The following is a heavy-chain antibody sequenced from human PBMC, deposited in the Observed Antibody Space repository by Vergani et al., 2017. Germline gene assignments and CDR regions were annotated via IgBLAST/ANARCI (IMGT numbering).Heavy chain of an antibody. V-gene: IGHV1-18*01. Sequence: QVQLVQSGAEVKKPGASVKVSCKASGYTFTSYGISWVRQAPGQGLEWMGWISAYNGNTNYAQKLQGRVTMTTDTSTSTAYMELRSLRSDDTAVYYWARVSNCSSTSCYEGMGLLFDPWGQGTLVTVSS. CDR3: ARVSNCSSTSCYEGMGLLFDP. CDR1: GYTFTSYG. CDR2: ISAYNGNT. J-gene: IGHJ5*02. D-gene: IGHD2-2*01.